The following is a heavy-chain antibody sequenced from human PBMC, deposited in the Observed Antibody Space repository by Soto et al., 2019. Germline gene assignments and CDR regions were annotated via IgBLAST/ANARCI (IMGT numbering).Heavy chain of an antibody. Sequence: QITLNESGPTQVKPRQTLTLTCTFSGFSLTTSGVGVGWIRQSPGKAPEWRALISWDDDKRYSPSLKSTLPITKDTSKNQVVMTMADLDPADTATYYCAHRVLRTVFGLVTTTAIYFDFWGQGTPVAVSS. V-gene: IGHV2-5*02. D-gene: IGHD3-3*01. CDR2: ISWDDDK. CDR3: AHRVLRTVFGLVTTTAIYFDF. J-gene: IGHJ4*02. CDR1: GFSLTTSGVG.